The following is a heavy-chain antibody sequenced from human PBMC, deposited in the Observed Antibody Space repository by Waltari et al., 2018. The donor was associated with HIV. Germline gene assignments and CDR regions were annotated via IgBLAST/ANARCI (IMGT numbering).Heavy chain of an antibody. D-gene: IGHD3-10*01. V-gene: IGHV1-2*06. CDR2: INPNSGGT. Sequence: QVQLVQSGAEVKKPGASVKVSCKASGYTLTGYYMPWVRQAPGQGLEWMGRINPNSGGTNYAQKFQGRVTMTRDTSISTAYMELSRLRSDDTAVYYCARELGYYGSGSYIDYWGQGTLVTVSS. CDR1: GYTLTGYY. CDR3: ARELGYYGSGSYIDY. J-gene: IGHJ4*02.